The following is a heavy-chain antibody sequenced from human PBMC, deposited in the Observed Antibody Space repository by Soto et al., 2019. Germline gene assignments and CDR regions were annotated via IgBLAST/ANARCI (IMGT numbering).Heavy chain of an antibody. CDR2: ISYDGSNK. D-gene: IGHD1-26*01. CDR3: ARDLAVGALTGLL. CDR1: GFTFSSYA. J-gene: IGHJ4*02. V-gene: IGHV3-30-3*01. Sequence: QVQLVESGGGVVQPGRSLRLSCAASGFTFSSYAMHWFRQAPGKGLEWVAVISYDGSNKYYADSVKGRFTISRDNSKNTLYLQMNSLRAEDTAVYYCARDLAVGALTGLLWGQGTLVTVSS.